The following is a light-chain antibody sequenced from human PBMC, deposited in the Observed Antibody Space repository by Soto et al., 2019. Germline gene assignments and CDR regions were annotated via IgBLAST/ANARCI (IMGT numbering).Light chain of an antibody. CDR1: SSDIGGYNF. J-gene: IGLJ1*01. CDR3: SSYAGTYIV. Sequence: QSALTQPPSASGCPGQSVTISCTSTSSDIGGYNFVSWYQQHPGKAPKLMIYDVSQRPSGVPDRFSGSKSGNTASLTVSGLQAEDEADYYFSSYAGTYIVFGTGTKVTVL. V-gene: IGLV2-8*01. CDR2: DVS.